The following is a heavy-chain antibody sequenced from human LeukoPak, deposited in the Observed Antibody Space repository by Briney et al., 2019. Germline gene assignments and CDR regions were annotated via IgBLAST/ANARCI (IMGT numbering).Heavy chain of an antibody. J-gene: IGHJ4*02. V-gene: IGHV3-48*03. Sequence: GGSLRLSCAASGFTFSSYEMNWVRQAPGKGLEWVSYISSSGSTIYYADSVKGQFTISRDNAKNSLYLQMNSLRAEDTAVYYCAGTPIAALDMGYWGQGTLVTVSS. CDR1: GFTFSSYE. D-gene: IGHD6-13*01. CDR3: AGTPIAALDMGY. CDR2: ISSSGSTI.